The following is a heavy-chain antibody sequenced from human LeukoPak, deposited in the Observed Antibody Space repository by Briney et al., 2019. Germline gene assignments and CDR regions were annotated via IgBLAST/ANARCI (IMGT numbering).Heavy chain of an antibody. Sequence: SETLSLTCTVSGYSISSGYYWSWIRQPPGKGLEWIGEISHSGSTNYNPSLKSRVTISVDTSKNQFSLKLSSVTAADTAVYYCVMGSYYYYMDVWGKGTTVTISS. V-gene: IGHV4-38-2*02. D-gene: IGHD3-16*01. CDR3: VMGSYYYYMDV. CDR1: GYSISSGYY. CDR2: ISHSGST. J-gene: IGHJ6*03.